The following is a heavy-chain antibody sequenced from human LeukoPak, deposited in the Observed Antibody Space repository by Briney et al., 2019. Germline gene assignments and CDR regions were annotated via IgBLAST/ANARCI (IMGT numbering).Heavy chain of an antibody. CDR3: ARDLGSSGWFTFDY. CDR1: GFTFNSYG. V-gene: IGHV3-33*01. CDR2: IWYDGSNK. Sequence: GRSLRLSCAASGFTFNSYGMHWVRQAPGKGLEWVAVIWYDGSNKYYADSVKGRFTISRDNAKNSLYLQMNSLRAEDTAVYYCARDLGSSGWFTFDYWGQGTLVTVSS. J-gene: IGHJ4*02. D-gene: IGHD6-19*01.